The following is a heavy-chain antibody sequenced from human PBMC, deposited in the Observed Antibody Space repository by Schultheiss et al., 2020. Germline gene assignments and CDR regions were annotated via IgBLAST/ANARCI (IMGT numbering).Heavy chain of an antibody. V-gene: IGHV3-33*06. CDR1: GFTFSSYG. CDR3: AKDYLPKPVVITCAVY. Sequence: GESLKISCAASGFTFSSYGMHWVRQAPGKGLEWVAVIWYDGSNKYYADSVKGRFTISRDNSKNTLYLQMNSLRAEDTAVYYCAKDYLPKPVVITCAVYWGKGTLVTVAS. J-gene: IGHJ4*02. CDR2: IWYDGSNK. D-gene: IGHD3-22*01.